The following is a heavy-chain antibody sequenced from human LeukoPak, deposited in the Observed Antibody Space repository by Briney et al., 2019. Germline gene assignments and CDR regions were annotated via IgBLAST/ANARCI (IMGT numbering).Heavy chain of an antibody. D-gene: IGHD4-23*01. CDR3: ARTTVVTLIDY. CDR2: ISSSSSYI. Sequence: PGGSLRLSCAASGFTFSGSSMSWVRQAPGKGLEWVSSISSSSSYIYYADSVKGRFTVSRDNAKNSPYLLMNSLGAEDTAVYYCARTTVVTLIDYWGQGTLVTVSS. CDR1: GFTFSGSS. J-gene: IGHJ4*02. V-gene: IGHV3-21*01.